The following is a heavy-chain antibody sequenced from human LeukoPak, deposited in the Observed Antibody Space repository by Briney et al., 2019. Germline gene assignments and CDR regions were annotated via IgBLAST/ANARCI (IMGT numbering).Heavy chain of an antibody. D-gene: IGHD3-22*01. Sequence: PSETLSLTCTVSGASMNSYYWSWLRQPPGKALECFGYIYYTGSTNYNPSLKSRVTMSMDTSRKQFSLRLSSVTAADTAVYYCARFVFYDSSGYYFNFDYWGQGTLVTVSS. CDR3: ARFVFYDSSGYYFNFDY. CDR2: IYYTGST. CDR1: GASMNSYY. V-gene: IGHV4-59*01. J-gene: IGHJ4*02.